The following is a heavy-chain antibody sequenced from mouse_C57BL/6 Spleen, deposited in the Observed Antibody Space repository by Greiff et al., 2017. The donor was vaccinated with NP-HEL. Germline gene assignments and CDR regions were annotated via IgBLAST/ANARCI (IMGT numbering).Heavy chain of an antibody. V-gene: IGHV1-52*01. Sequence: QVQLQQPGAELVRPGSSVKLSCKASGYTFTSYWMHWVKQRPIQGLEWIGNIDPSDSETHYNQKFKDKATLTVDKSSSTAYMQLSSLTSEDSAVYYCARRRGYDDFAYWGQGTLVTVSA. J-gene: IGHJ3*01. CDR3: ARRRGYDDFAY. D-gene: IGHD2-2*01. CDR2: IDPSDSET. CDR1: GYTFTSYW.